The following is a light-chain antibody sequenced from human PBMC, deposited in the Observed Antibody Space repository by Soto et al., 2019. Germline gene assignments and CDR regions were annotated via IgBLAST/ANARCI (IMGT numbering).Light chain of an antibody. Sequence: EIVLTQSPGTPSLSPGERATLSCRASQSVASRALAWYQQKPGQAPRLLIYDASTRATGIPDRFSGSGSGTDFTLTISRLEPEDFAVYYCQQYGSSLRTFGQGTKVEIK. CDR2: DAS. CDR3: QQYGSSLRT. CDR1: QSVASRA. V-gene: IGKV3-20*01. J-gene: IGKJ1*01.